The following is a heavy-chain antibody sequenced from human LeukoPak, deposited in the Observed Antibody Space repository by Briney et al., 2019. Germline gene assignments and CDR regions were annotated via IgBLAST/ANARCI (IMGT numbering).Heavy chain of an antibody. CDR1: GYTFTGYH. CDR3: TSNSDTSAYYAFDF. D-gene: IGHD3-22*01. V-gene: IGHV1-2*02. Sequence: ASVKVSCKASGYTFTGYHMHWVRQAPGQGLEWMGWINTNNGGTNYAQKFQGRVTMTRDTSNSTGYMELSRLTSDDTAVYYCTSNSDTSAYYAFDFWGQGTMVTVSS. CDR2: INTNNGGT. J-gene: IGHJ3*01.